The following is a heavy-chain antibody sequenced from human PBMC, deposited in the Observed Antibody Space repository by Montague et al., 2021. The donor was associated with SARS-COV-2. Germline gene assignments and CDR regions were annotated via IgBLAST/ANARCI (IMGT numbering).Heavy chain of an antibody. J-gene: IGHJ4*02. CDR1: GGSFSGYY. CDR2: INQSGRT. CDR3: ARRGSSVWGVTVSAELDY. V-gene: IGHV4-34*01. Sequence: SETLSLTCAAYGGSFSGYYWSWIRQPPEKGLEWIGEINQSGRTNNNPSLKSRVIISVDTSKNQFSLKLSSVTAADTAVYYCARRGSSVWGVTVSAELDYWGQGILVIVSS. D-gene: IGHD3-10*01.